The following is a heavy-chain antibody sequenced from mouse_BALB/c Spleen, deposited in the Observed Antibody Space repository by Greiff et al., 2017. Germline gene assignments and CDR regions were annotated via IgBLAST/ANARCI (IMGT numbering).Heavy chain of an antibody. V-gene: IGHV6-6*02. J-gene: IGHJ2*01. Sequence: DVKLVESGGGLVQPGGSMKLSCVASGFTFSNYWMNWVRQSPEKGLEWVAEIRLKSNNYATHYAESVKGRFTISRDDSKSSVYLQMNNLRAEDTGIYYCTRRTGGPYYFDDWGQGTTLTVSS. CDR2: IRLKSNNYAT. CDR1: GFTFSNYW. D-gene: IGHD4-1*01. CDR3: TRRTGGPYYFDD.